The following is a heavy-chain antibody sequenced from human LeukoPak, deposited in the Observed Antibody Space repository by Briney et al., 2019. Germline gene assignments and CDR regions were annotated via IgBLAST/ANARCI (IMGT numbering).Heavy chain of an antibody. CDR1: GFTFSSYA. Sequence: GRSLRLSCAPSGFTFSSYAMHWVRQAPGKGLEWVAVISYDGSNKYYADSVKGRFTISRDNSKNTQYLQMNSLRAEDTAVYYCARATYYYDSSGYYYTYYFDYWGQGTLVTVSS. V-gene: IGHV3-30-3*01. CDR2: ISYDGSNK. CDR3: ARATYYYDSSGYYYTYYFDY. J-gene: IGHJ4*02. D-gene: IGHD3-22*01.